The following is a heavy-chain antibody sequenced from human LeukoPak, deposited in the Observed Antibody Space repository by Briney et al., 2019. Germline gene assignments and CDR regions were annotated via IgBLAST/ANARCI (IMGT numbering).Heavy chain of an antibody. CDR1: GYTFTSYD. J-gene: IGHJ6*03. CDR3: ARGGFGVIGYYYYYYMDV. V-gene: IGHV1-8*01. CDR2: MNPNSGNT. Sequence: SSVKVSCKASGYTFTSYDINWVRQATGQGLEWMGWMNPNSGNTGYAQKFQGRVTMTRNTSISTAYMELSSLRSEDTAVYYCARGGFGVIGYYYYYYMDVWGKGTTVTISS. D-gene: IGHD2-15*01.